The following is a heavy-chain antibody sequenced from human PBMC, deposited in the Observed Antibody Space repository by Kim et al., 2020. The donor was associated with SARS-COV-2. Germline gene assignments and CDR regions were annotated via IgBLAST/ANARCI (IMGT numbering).Heavy chain of an antibody. V-gene: IGHV3-33*05. J-gene: IGHJ6*02. CDR1: GFTFSSYG. Sequence: GGSLRLSCAASGFTFSSYGMHWVRQAPGKGLEWVAVISYDGSNKYYADSVKGRFTISRDNSKNTLYLQMNSLRAEDTAVYYCARDSYYGSGSYLPYYYGMDVWGQGTTVTVSS. CDR3: ARDSYYGSGSYLPYYYGMDV. D-gene: IGHD3-10*01. CDR2: ISYDGSNK.